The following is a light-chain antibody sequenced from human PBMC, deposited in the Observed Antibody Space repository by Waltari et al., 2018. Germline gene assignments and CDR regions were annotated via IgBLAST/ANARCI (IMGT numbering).Light chain of an antibody. CDR3: MQATHWPLT. V-gene: IGKV2-30*02. CDR2: KVF. Sequence: DVAMTQSPISLPVTLGQPASISCRSSQSLVHSDGKTYLNWFQQRPGQSPRRLIYKVFNRDSGVPDRFCGSGSGTDFTLTISRVEADYVAVYYGMQATHWPLTFGQGTKVEIK. CDR1: QSLVHSDGKTY. J-gene: IGKJ1*01.